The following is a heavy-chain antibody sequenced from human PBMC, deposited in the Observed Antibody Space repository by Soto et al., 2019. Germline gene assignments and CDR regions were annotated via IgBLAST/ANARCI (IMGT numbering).Heavy chain of an antibody. Sequence: GASVKVSCKASGYTFTNNDVSWVRQATGQGLEWMGWMNPGSGDTGYAQKFQGRVTMTRDISIATAYMELSSLRSDDTAIYYCATIATSGSLNWLDTWDQETLVTVSS. CDR3: ATIATSGSLNWLDT. CDR1: GYTFTNND. J-gene: IGHJ5*02. V-gene: IGHV1-8*01. CDR2: MNPGSGDT. D-gene: IGHD3-10*01.